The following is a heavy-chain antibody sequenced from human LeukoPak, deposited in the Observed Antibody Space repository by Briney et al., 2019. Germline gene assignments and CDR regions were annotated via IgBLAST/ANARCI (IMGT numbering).Heavy chain of an antibody. V-gene: IGHV3-30*03. J-gene: IGHJ4*02. CDR2: ISYDGSNK. CDR3: ARDYHDY. D-gene: IGHD2-2*01. Sequence: PGGSLRLSCAASGFTFSSYWMHWVRQAPGKGLEWVAVISYDGSNKYYADSVKGRFTISRDNSKNTLYLQMNSLRAEDTAVYYCARDYHDYWGQGTLVTVSS. CDR1: GFTFSSYW.